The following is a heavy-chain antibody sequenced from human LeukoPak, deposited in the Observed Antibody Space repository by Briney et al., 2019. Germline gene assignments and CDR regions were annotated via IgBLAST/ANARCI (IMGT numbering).Heavy chain of an antibody. CDR2: ISVSGGST. CDR3: GKGSSPNWFDP. D-gene: IGHD6-13*01. CDR1: GFTFSSFA. V-gene: IGHV3-23*01. Sequence: GGSLRLSCAASGFTFSSFAVNWVRQAPGKGLEWVSTISVSGGSTYYADSVKGRFTISRDNSKNTLHLQMSSLRAEDTAVYYCGKGSSPNWFDPWGEGTLVT. J-gene: IGHJ5*02.